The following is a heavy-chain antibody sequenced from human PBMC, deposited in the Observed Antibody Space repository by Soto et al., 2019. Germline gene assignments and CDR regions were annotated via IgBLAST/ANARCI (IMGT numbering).Heavy chain of an antibody. CDR3: AREERYYDSSGYYDY. CDR1: GGSIRSYS. CDR2: IYYSGST. D-gene: IGHD3-22*01. J-gene: IGHJ4*02. V-gene: IGHV4-59*01. Sequence: SETLSLTCPVSGGSIRSYSWSWIRQPPGTGLEWIGSIYYSGSTNYNPSLKSRVTISVDTSKNQFSLKLSSVTAAYTAVYYCAREERYYDSSGYYDYGGQGTLVTGSS.